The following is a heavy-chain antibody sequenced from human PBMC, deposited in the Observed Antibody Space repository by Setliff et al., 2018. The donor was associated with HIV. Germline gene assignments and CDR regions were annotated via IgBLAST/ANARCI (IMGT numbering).Heavy chain of an antibody. CDR2: IWYDGSNK. Sequence: LRLSCAASGFTFRSYGMNWVRQAPGKGLEWVAVIWYDGSNKYYADSVKGRFFISRDISKNTLYLQMNSLRAEDTAVYYCVRDRSVAGLFDYWGQGTLVTVSS. CDR1: GFTFRSYG. V-gene: IGHV3-33*01. J-gene: IGHJ4*02. D-gene: IGHD6-19*01. CDR3: VRDRSVAGLFDY.